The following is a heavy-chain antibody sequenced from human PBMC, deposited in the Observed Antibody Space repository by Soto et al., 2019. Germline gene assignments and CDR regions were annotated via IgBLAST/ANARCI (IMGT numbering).Heavy chain of an antibody. Sequence: EVQLVESGGGLVQPWGSVRLSCAGSGFTFSVSSMHWVRQAPGKGLEWLGRIRSKANNNATIYSESVRGRFIISRDDSQDTIFLKMSSRRPENTAIFYCVIGGAGLGHGAQETLVTVSS. CDR2: IRSKANNNAT. D-gene: IGHD3-16*01. J-gene: IGHJ4*02. V-gene: IGHV3-73*01. CDR1: GFTFSVSS. CDR3: VIGGAGLGH.